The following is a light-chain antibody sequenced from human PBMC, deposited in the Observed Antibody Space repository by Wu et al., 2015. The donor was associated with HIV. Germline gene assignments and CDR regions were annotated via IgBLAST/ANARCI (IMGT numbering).Light chain of an antibody. CDR1: QSVSSN. Sequence: EIVMTQSPATLSVSPGERATLSCRAGQSVSSNLAWYQQKPGQAPRLLIYGASTRATGIPARFSGSGSGTEFTLTISGLQSEDFAVYYCQQYNNWPPSFTFGPGTKVDIK. CDR2: GAS. CDR3: QQYNNWPPSFT. V-gene: IGKV3-15*01. J-gene: IGKJ3*01.